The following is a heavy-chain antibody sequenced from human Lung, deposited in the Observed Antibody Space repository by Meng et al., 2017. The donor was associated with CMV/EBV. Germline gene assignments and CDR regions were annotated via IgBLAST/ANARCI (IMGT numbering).Heavy chain of an antibody. CDR1: GGSISSSNW. CDR2: IYHSGST. V-gene: IGHV4-4*02. D-gene: IGHD6-19*01. Sequence: QVQLQESGPGLEKPSGTLSLTCAVSGGSISSSNWWSWVRQPPGKGLEWIGEIYHSGSTNYNPSLKSRVTISVDKSKNQFSLKLSSVTAADTAVYYCASFPPPGKQWLVTDYWGQGTLVTVSS. CDR3: ASFPPPGKQWLVTDY. J-gene: IGHJ4*02.